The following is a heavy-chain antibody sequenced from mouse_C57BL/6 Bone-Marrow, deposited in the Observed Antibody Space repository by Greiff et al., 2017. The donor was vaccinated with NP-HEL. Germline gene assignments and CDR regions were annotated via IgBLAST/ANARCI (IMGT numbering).Heavy chain of an antibody. D-gene: IGHD2-3*01. CDR1: GYTFTDYY. Sequence: VQLVESGPELVKPGASVKISCKASGYTFTDYYINWVKQRPGQGLEWIGWIFPGSGSTYYNEKFKGKATLTVDKSSRTAYMLLSSLTSEDSAVYFWARDGYSWFAYWGQGTLVTVSA. J-gene: IGHJ3*01. CDR2: IFPGSGST. CDR3: ARDGYSWFAY. V-gene: IGHV1-75*01.